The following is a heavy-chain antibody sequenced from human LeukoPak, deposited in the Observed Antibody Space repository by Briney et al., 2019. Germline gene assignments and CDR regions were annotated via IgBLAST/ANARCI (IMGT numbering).Heavy chain of an antibody. V-gene: IGHV3-11*01. Sequence: GGSLRLSCAASGFTFNDYYMSWIRQAPGKGLEWLSYINIGGTNTHYADSVKGRFTISRDNAKKSLYLEMNNLRAEDTAVYYCATDGAGFDTWGQGVLVNVSS. CDR3: ATDGAGFDT. CDR2: INIGGTNT. J-gene: IGHJ5*02. CDR1: GFTFNDYY.